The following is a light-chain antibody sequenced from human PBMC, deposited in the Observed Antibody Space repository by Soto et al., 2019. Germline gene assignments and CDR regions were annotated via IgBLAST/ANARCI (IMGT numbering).Light chain of an antibody. CDR1: QTVIRNY. J-gene: IGKJ5*01. CDR2: GAS. Sequence: EIVLTKSQGTLSFSPVERATISFSASQTVIRNYLAWHQQKPGQTPRLLVYGASSRATGIPDRFSGSGSGTDFTLTISRLEPEDFAVYYCQKHGGSPITCGQGKRREIK. V-gene: IGKV3-20*01. CDR3: QKHGGSPIT.